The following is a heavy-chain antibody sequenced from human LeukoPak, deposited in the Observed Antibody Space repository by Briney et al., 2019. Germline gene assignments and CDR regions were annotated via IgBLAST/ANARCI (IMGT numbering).Heavy chain of an antibody. J-gene: IGHJ5*02. CDR2: ISSSSSYI. CDR1: GFTFSSYS. CDR3: ARDMAYCGGDCYPPGYWFDP. V-gene: IGHV3-21*01. Sequence: GGSLRLSCAASGFTFSSYSMNWVRQAPGKGLEWVSSISSSSSYIYYADSVKGRFTISRDNAKNSLYLQMNSLRAEDTAVYYCARDMAYCGGDCYPPGYWFDPWGQGTLVTVSS. D-gene: IGHD2-21*02.